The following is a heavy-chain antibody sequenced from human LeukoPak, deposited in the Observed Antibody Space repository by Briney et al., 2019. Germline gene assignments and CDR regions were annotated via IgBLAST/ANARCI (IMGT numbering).Heavy chain of an antibody. J-gene: IGHJ4*02. D-gene: IGHD2-2*02. CDR2: IYYSGST. V-gene: IGHV4-30-4*01. CDR1: GGSISSGDYY. Sequence: SETLSLTCTVSGGSISSGDYYWSWIRQPPGKGLEWIGYIYYSGSTYYNPSLKSRVTISVDTSKNQFSLKLSSVTAADTAVYYCARDCSSTSCYNYWGQGTLVTVSS. CDR3: ARDCSSTSCYNY.